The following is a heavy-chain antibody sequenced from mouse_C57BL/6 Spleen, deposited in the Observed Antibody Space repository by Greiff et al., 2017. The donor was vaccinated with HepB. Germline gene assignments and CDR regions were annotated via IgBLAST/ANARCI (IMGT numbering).Heavy chain of an antibody. J-gene: IGHJ2*01. V-gene: IGHV2-9-1*01. CDR3: ARIYYDYDGYYFDY. Sequence: VQLKESGPGLVAPSQSLSITCTVSGFSLTSYAISWVRQPPGKGLEWLGVIWTGGGTNYNSALKSRLSISKDNSKSQVSLKMNSLQTDDTARYYCARIYYDYDGYYFDYWGQGTTLTVSS. D-gene: IGHD2-4*01. CDR1: GFSLTSYA. CDR2: IWTGGGT.